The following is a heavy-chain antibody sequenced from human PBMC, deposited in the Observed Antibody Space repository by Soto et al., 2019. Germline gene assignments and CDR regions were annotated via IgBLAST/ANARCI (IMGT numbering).Heavy chain of an antibody. J-gene: IGHJ4*02. V-gene: IGHV3-23*01. CDR1: GFTFSSYA. CDR3: AKDFRVAVAGTLDY. Sequence: GGSLRLSCAASGFTFSSYAMSWVRQAPGKGLEWVSAISGSGGSTYYADSVKGRFTISRDNSKSTLYLQMNSLRAEDTAVYYCAKDFRVAVAGTLDYWGQGTLVTVSS. D-gene: IGHD6-19*01. CDR2: ISGSGGST.